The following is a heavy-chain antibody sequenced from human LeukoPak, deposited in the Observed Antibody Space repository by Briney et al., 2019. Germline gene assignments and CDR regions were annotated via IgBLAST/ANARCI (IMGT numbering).Heavy chain of an antibody. CDR1: GGSISRYY. V-gene: IGHV4-59*01. Sequence: PSETLSLTCTVSGGSISRYYWSWIRQPPGQGLEWIGYIYYSGSTNYNPSLKSRLIISVDTSTNQFSLKLNSMTAADTAVYYCARGRYYSDTSGYHYGGGLDYWGQGTLVTVSS. CDR2: IYYSGST. J-gene: IGHJ4*02. CDR3: ARGRYYSDTSGYHYGGGLDY. D-gene: IGHD3-22*01.